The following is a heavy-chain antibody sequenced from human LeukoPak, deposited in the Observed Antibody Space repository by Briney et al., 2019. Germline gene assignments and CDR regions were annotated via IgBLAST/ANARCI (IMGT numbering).Heavy chain of an antibody. CDR3: ARSFTTKLDY. CDR1: GFTFTNHA. V-gene: IGHV3-23*01. Sequence: PGGSLRLSCEASGFTFTNHAMSWVRQAPGKGLEWVSAIIGSGGRTYYADSVKGRFTISRDNSKNTLSLQMNSLRAEDTAIYFCARSFTTKLDYWGQGTLVTVSS. D-gene: IGHD2/OR15-2a*01. CDR2: IIGSGGRT. J-gene: IGHJ4*02.